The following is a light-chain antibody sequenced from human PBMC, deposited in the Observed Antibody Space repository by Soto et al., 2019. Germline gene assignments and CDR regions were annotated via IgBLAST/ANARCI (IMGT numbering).Light chain of an antibody. Sequence: EIVLTQSPATLSLSPGERATLSCRASQSVSSSLAWYQQKLGQAPRLLIYGASSRATGIPDRFSGSGSGTDFTLTFSRLESEDFAVYYCQQYGSSPITFGQGTRLE. CDR2: GAS. V-gene: IGKV3-20*01. CDR3: QQYGSSPIT. J-gene: IGKJ5*01. CDR1: QSVSSS.